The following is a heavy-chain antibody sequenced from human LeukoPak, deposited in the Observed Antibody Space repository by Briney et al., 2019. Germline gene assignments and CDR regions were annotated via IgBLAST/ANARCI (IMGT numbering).Heavy chain of an antibody. V-gene: IGHV4-61*01. CDR3: ARDHDRLNWFDP. Sequence: SETLSLTCTVSGYSISSGYYWGWIRQPPGKGLEWIGYIYYSGSTNYNPSLKSRVTISVDTSKNQFSLKLSSVTAADTAVYYCARDHDRLNWFDPWGQGTLVTVSS. CDR1: GYSISSGYY. J-gene: IGHJ5*02. D-gene: IGHD3-22*01. CDR2: IYYSGST.